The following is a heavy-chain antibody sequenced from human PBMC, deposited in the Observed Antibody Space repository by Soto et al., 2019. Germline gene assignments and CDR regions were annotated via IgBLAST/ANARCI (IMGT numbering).Heavy chain of an antibody. CDR2: IGPESGAT. Sequence: ASVKVSCKASGYTFTGHYIHWVRQAPEQGPEWMGEIGPESGATRYAQKFQGRVTMTRDMSITTVYMELNNLSPDDTAVYYCGGGRSGQIVVFYWGQGTPVTVSS. D-gene: IGHD2-15*01. CDR1: GYTFTGHY. J-gene: IGHJ4*02. V-gene: IGHV1-2*02. CDR3: GGGRSGQIVVFY.